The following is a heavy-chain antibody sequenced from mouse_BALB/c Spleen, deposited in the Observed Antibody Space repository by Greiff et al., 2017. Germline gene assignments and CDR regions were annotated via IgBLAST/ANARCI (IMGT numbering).Heavy chain of an antibody. CDR1: GFTFSSYG. D-gene: IGHD2-4*01. Sequence: EVHLVESGGDLVKPGGSLKLSCAASGFTFSSYGMSWVRQTPDKRLEWVATISSGGSYTYYPDSVKGRFTISRDNAKNTLYLQMSSLKSEDTAMYYCASSMITTGKYYFDYWGQGTTLTVSS. CDR2: ISSGGSYT. CDR3: ASSMITTGKYYFDY. V-gene: IGHV5-6*01. J-gene: IGHJ2*01.